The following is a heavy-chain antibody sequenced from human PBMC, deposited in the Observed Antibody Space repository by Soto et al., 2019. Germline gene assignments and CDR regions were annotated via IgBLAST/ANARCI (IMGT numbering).Heavy chain of an antibody. D-gene: IGHD6-6*01. CDR1: GGSFSGYY. Sequence: SETLSLTCAVYGGSFSGYYWSWIRQPPGKGLEWIGEINHSGSTNYNPSLKSRVTISVDTSKNQFSLKLSSVTAAETAVYYCARSSIAAPFDYWGQGTLVTVSS. V-gene: IGHV4-34*01. CDR2: INHSGST. CDR3: ARSSIAAPFDY. J-gene: IGHJ4*02.